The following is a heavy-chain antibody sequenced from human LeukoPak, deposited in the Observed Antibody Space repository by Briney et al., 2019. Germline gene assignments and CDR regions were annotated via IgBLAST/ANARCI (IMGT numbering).Heavy chain of an antibody. D-gene: IGHD1-26*01. CDR3: ARGWEGYYMDV. CDR2: INHSGST. CDR1: GGSFSGYY. Sequence: SETLSLTCAVYGGSFSGYYWSWIRQPPGKGLEWIGEINHSGSTNYNPSLKSRVTISVDTSKNQFSLKLSSVTAADTAVYYCARGWEGYYMDVWGKGTTVTVSS. J-gene: IGHJ6*03. V-gene: IGHV4-34*01.